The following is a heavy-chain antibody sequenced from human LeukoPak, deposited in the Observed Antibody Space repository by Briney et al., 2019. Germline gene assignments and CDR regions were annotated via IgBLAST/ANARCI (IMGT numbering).Heavy chain of an antibody. CDR3: ARARYYYDSSGYRFGY. D-gene: IGHD3-22*01. CDR2: IIPILGIA. V-gene: IGHV1-69*04. J-gene: IGHJ4*02. Sequence: ASVKVSCKASGGTFSSYAISWVRQAPGQGLEWMGRIIPILGIANYAQKFQGRVTITADKSTSTAYMELSSLRSEDTAVYYCARARYYYDSSGYRFGYWGQGTLVTVSS. CDR1: GGTFSSYA.